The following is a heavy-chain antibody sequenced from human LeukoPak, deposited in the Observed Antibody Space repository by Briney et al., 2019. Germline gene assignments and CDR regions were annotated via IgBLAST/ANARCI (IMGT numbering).Heavy chain of an antibody. D-gene: IGHD6-19*01. CDR1: GFTFSSYW. Sequence: AGGSLRLSCAASGFTFSSYWMHWVRQAPGKGLVWVSRINSDGRGISYADSVKGRFTISRDNAKNTLYLQMNSLRAEDTAVYYCAREPIAVADPDAFDIWGQGTMVTVSS. CDR2: INSDGRGI. V-gene: IGHV3-74*01. J-gene: IGHJ3*02. CDR3: AREPIAVADPDAFDI.